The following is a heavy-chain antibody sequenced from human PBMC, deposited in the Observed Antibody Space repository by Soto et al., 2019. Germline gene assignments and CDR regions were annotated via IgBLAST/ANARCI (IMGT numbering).Heavy chain of an antibody. J-gene: IGHJ6*02. D-gene: IGHD3-16*01. Sequence: SETLSLTCTVSGGSMRNYYWIWIRQPPGKGLEWIGYIYYSGSTNYNPSLKSRVTISLDTSKNQFSLNLNSVPAADTAVYYCARMRAMGAGLYVMDVWGQGTTVTVSS. V-gene: IGHV4-59*12. CDR3: ARMRAMGAGLYVMDV. CDR2: IYYSGST. CDR1: GGSMRNYY.